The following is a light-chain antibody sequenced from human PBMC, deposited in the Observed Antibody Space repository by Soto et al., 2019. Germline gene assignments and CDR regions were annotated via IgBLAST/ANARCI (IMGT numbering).Light chain of an antibody. CDR2: EVS. J-gene: IGLJ1*01. V-gene: IGLV2-8*01. Sequence: QSALTQPPSASGSPGQSVTISCTGTSSDVGGYNYVSWYQQHPGKVPKLMIYEVSKRPSGVADRFSGSKSGNTASLTVSGLQAEDEADYYCSSYAGRSTAYVFGTGTKLTVL. CDR1: SSDVGGYNY. CDR3: SSYAGRSTAYV.